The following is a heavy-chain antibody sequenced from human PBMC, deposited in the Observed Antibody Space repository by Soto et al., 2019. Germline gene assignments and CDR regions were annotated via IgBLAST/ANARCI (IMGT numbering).Heavy chain of an antibody. CDR2: ISAYNGNT. CDR1: GYTFTSYG. CDR3: ARDCSGGSCSEVGYYYGMDV. Sequence: GASVKVSCKASGYTFTSYGISWVRQAPRQGLEWMGWISAYNGNTNYAQKLQGRVTMTTDTSTSTAYMELRSLRSDDTAVYYCARDCSGGSCSEVGYYYGMDVWGQGTTVTVSS. V-gene: IGHV1-18*01. D-gene: IGHD2-15*01. J-gene: IGHJ6*02.